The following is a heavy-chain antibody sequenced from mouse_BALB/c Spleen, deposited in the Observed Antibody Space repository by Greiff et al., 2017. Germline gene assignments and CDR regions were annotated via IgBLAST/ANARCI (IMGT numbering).Heavy chain of an antibody. V-gene: IGHV14-4*02. Sequence: EVQLQESGAELVRSGASVKLSCTASGFNIKDYYMHWVKQRPEQGLEWIGWIDPENGDTEYAPKFQGKATMTADTSSNTAYLQLSSLTSEDTAVYYCNAYGNYAPWFAYWGQGTLVTVSA. D-gene: IGHD2-10*02. J-gene: IGHJ3*01. CDR1: GFNIKDYY. CDR2: IDPENGDT. CDR3: NAYGNYAPWFAY.